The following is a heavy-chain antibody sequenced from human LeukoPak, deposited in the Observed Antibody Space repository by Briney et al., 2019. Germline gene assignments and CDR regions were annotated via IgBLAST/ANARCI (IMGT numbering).Heavy chain of an antibody. J-gene: IGHJ4*02. V-gene: IGHV4-31*03. Sequence: SETLSLTCTVSGGSISSGGYYRSWIRQHPGRGLEWIGYIYYSGSTYYNPSLKSRVTISVDTSKNQFSLKLSSVTAADTAVYYCARSYYDSSGYLFSNWGQGTLVTVSS. D-gene: IGHD3-22*01. CDR3: ARSYYDSSGYLFSN. CDR2: IYYSGST. CDR1: GGSISSGGYY.